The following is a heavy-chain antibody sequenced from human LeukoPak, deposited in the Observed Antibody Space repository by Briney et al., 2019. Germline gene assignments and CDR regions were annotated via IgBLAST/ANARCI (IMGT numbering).Heavy chain of an antibody. CDR2: IYHSGST. V-gene: IGHV4-38-2*02. D-gene: IGHD6-13*01. CDR1: GYSISSGYY. J-gene: IGHJ5*02. Sequence: SETLSLTCTVSGYSISSGYYWGWIRQPPGKGLEWIGNIYHSGSTYYNPSLKSQVTILVDTSKNQFSLKLSSVTAADTAVYYCARGYSSSWYLNWFDPWGQGTLVTVSS. CDR3: ARGYSSSWYLNWFDP.